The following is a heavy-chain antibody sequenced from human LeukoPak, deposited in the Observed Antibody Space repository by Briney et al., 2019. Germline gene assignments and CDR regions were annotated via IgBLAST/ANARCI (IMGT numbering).Heavy chain of an antibody. J-gene: IGHJ3*02. Sequence: SETLSLTCAVSGYSISSGYYWGWIRQPPGKGLEWIGSIYHSGSTYYNPSLKSRVTISVDTSKNQFSLKLSSVTAADTAVYYCATDNSGSYWRYAFDIWGQGTMVTVSS. CDR1: GYSISSGYY. CDR2: IYHSGST. CDR3: ATDNSGSYWRYAFDI. V-gene: IGHV4-38-2*01. D-gene: IGHD1-26*01.